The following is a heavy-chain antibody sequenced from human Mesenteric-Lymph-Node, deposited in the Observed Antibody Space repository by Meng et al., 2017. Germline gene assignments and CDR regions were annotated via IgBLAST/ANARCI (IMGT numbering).Heavy chain of an antibody. CDR3: AKDLATVAD. CDR2: ISGSGVSI. CDR1: GFTFNSYT. V-gene: IGHV3-23*04. Sequence: EVLLVESGGGLVQPGGSLRLSCVASGFTFNSYTMSWVRQAPGKGLAWVSTISGSGVSIYYADSVKGRFTISRDNPKNTLYLQMDSLRAEDTAVYYCAKDLATVADWGQGTLVTVSS. D-gene: IGHD4-23*01. J-gene: IGHJ4*02.